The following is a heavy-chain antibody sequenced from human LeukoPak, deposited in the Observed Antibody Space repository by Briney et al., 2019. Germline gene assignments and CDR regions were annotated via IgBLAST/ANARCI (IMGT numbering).Heavy chain of an antibody. CDR1: GFTFNSYW. D-gene: IGHD3-3*01. CDR2: IKKEGSEK. CDR3: ARLMGIFGVSMRFDY. Sequence: QPGGSLRLSCAASGFTFNSYWMSWVRQAPGKGLEWVAKIKKEGSEKYYVDSVKGRFSISRDNAKNSLYLQMNSLRAEDTAVYYCARLMGIFGVSMRFDYWGQGTLVTVSS. V-gene: IGHV3-7*01. J-gene: IGHJ4*02.